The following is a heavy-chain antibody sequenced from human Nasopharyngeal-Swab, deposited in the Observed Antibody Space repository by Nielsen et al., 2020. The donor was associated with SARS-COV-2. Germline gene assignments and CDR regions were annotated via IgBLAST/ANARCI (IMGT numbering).Heavy chain of an antibody. CDR3: ARDRTVAGLDY. Sequence: GGSLRLSCAASGFTFSNYGMHWVCQAPGKGLEWVAVISYDGSNKYYADSVKGRFTISRDNSKNTVYLQMNSLRAEDTAVYYCARDRTVAGLDYWGQGTLVTVSS. CDR1: GFTFSNYG. CDR2: ISYDGSNK. J-gene: IGHJ4*02. D-gene: IGHD6-19*01. V-gene: IGHV3-30*03.